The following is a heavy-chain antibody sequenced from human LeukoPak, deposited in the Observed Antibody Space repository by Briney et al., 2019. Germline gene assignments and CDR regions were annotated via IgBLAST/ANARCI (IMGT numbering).Heavy chain of an antibody. CDR2: IKGDGIST. CDR1: GFDFSSNW. CDR3: AKDHYWSIDY. D-gene: IGHD3-3*01. Sequence: GGSLRLSCAASGFDFSSNWMHWVRHAPGQGLVWVSRIKGDGISTNYADSVKGRFTISRDIAKNTPYLQMNSLRAEDTGVYYCAKDHYWSIDYWGRGTLVTVSS. V-gene: IGHV3-74*01. J-gene: IGHJ4*02.